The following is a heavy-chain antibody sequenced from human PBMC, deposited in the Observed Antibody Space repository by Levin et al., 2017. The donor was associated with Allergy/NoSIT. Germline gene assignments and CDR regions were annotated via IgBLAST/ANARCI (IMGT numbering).Heavy chain of an antibody. Sequence: PSETLSLTCAVYGGSFSGYYWSWIRQPPGKGLEWIGEINHSGSTNYNPSLKSRVTISVDTSKNQFSLKLSSVTAADTAVYYCASSMSIAARPLDYWGQGTLVTVSS. CDR3: ASSMSIAARPLDY. J-gene: IGHJ4*02. CDR2: INHSGST. CDR1: GGSFSGYY. V-gene: IGHV4-34*01. D-gene: IGHD6-6*01.